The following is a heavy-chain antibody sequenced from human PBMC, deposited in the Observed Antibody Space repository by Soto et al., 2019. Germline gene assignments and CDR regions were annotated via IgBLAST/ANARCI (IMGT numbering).Heavy chain of an antibody. CDR2: IIPSYDKP. D-gene: IGHD3-10*01. CDR1: GDTFSNSA. J-gene: IGHJ6*02. CDR3: ARGYRELFFYAMDV. Sequence: QVELVQSGIEVKNPGSSVKVSCKASGDTFSNSAINWVRQAPGQGLEWMGGIIPSYDKPNYAENFLGRVTISADKFTATAFLEVSSLRSEDAAVYFCARGYRELFFYAMDVWGRGTPVIVSS. V-gene: IGHV1-69*06.